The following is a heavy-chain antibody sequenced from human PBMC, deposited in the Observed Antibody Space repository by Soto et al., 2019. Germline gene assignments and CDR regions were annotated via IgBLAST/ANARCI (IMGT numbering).Heavy chain of an antibody. CDR1: GGSISSYY. CDR3: ARLVWSYGTWFDP. J-gene: IGHJ5*02. D-gene: IGHD5-18*01. Sequence: LSLTCSVSGGSISSYYCSWIRQPPGKGLEWIGYIYYSGSTNYNPSLKSRVTISVDTSKNQFSLKLSSVTAADTAVYYCARLVWSYGTWFDPWGQGTLVTVSS. V-gene: IGHV4-59*08. CDR2: IYYSGST.